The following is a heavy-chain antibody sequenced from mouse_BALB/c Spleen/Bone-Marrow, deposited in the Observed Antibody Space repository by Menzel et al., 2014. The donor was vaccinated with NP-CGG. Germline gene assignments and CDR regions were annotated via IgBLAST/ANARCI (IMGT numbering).Heavy chain of an antibody. J-gene: IGHJ3*01. CDR3: ARGVDDYSWFAY. CDR1: GFTFSSYG. V-gene: IGHV5-6-3*01. CDR2: INRNGGTN. D-gene: IGHD2-3*01. Sequence: EVKLVESGGGLVQPGGSLKLSCTASGFTFSSYGLSWVRQTPDKRLVLVATINRNGGTNSYPDSVKGRFTISRDNAKNTLYLQMSSLKSEDTALYYCARGVDDYSWFAYWGQGTLVTVSA.